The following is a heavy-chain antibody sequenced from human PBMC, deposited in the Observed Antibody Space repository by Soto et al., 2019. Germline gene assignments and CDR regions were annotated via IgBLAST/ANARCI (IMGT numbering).Heavy chain of an antibody. Sequence: QVQLVQSGAEVKKPGSSVKVSCKASGGTFSSYAISWVRQAPGQGLEWMGGIIPIFGPANYAQKFQGRVKITADESTSTAYMELSSLRSEDTAVYYCARAIPYGNYPHYFDYWGQGTLVTVSS. CDR2: IIPIFGPA. D-gene: IGHD4-17*01. CDR3: ARAIPYGNYPHYFDY. V-gene: IGHV1-69*01. CDR1: GGTFSSYA. J-gene: IGHJ4*02.